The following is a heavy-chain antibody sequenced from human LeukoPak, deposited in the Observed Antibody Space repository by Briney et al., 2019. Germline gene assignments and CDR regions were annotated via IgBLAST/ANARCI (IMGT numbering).Heavy chain of an antibody. CDR1: GYTFTSYG. Sequence: SVKVSCKASGYTFTSYGISWVRQAPGQGLEWMGRIIPILGIANYAQKFQGRVTITADKSTSTAYMELSSLRSEDTAVYYCARGYYGSGSYGIDYWGQGTLVTVSS. V-gene: IGHV1-69*04. CDR2: IIPILGIA. CDR3: ARGYYGSGSYGIDY. D-gene: IGHD3-10*01. J-gene: IGHJ4*02.